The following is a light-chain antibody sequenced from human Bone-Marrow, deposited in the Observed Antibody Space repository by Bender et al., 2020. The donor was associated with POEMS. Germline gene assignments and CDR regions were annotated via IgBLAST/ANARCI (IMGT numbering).Light chain of an antibody. Sequence: SYELTQPPSVSVSPGQTATISCGGDNIGGKSVHWYQQKPGQAPVLVVYEDSERPSGIPERFSGSNSGNTATLTISRVEVGDEADYYCHVWDRNSAHVVFGGGTSLTVL. J-gene: IGLJ3*02. CDR3: HVWDRNSAHVV. CDR1: NIGGKS. V-gene: IGLV3-21*02. CDR2: EDS.